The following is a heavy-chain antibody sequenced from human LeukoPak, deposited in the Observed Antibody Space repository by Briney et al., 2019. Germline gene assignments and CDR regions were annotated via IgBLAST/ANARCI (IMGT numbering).Heavy chain of an antibody. Sequence: PGGSLRLSCVASGFTFSSYAMSWVRQAPGKGLEWVSFISRSSSYIYYADSVKGRFTISRDNAKNSLYLQMNSLRAEDTAVYYCAREAIFGVVIMDAFDIWGQGTMVTVSS. J-gene: IGHJ3*02. CDR1: GFTFSSYA. CDR3: AREAIFGVVIMDAFDI. D-gene: IGHD3-3*01. CDR2: ISRSSSYI. V-gene: IGHV3-21*01.